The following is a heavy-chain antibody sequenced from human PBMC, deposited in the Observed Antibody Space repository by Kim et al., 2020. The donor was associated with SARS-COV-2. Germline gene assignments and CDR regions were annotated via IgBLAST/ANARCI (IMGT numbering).Heavy chain of an antibody. CDR1: GYSISSGYY. CDR3: ACCGYSGYEVY. J-gene: IGHJ4*02. CDR2: IYHSGST. D-gene: IGHD5-12*01. V-gene: IGHV4-38-2*02. Sequence: SETLSLTCTVSGYSISSGYYWGWIRQPPGKGLEWIGSIYHSGSTYYNPSLKSRVTISVDTSKNQFSLKLSSVTAADTAVYYCACCGYSGYEVYWGQGTLVTVSS.